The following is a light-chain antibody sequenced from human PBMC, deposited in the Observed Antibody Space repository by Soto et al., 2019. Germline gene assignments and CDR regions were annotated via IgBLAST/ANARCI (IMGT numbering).Light chain of an antibody. V-gene: IGKV1-33*01. J-gene: IGKJ4*01. CDR1: QDISNY. CDR2: DAS. CDR3: QQYENPLLT. Sequence: DIQMTQSPSSLSASVGDRVTITCQARQDISNYLNWYQQKPGKAPKLLIYDASNLETGVPSRFSGSVSGTDFTFTIRGLQPEDTATYYCQQYENPLLTFGGGTKVEIK.